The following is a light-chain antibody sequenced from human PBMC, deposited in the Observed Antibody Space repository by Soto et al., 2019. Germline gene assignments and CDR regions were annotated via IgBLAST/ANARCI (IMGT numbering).Light chain of an antibody. Sequence: EIVMTQSPATLSVSPGGRATLSCRASQSISDTLAWYQQKPGQAPRLLIYSASRGATGFPARFSGSGSGTDFTLTISSLEPEDFAVYYCQQRSNWPPIFGGGTKVDIK. CDR3: QQRSNWPPI. J-gene: IGKJ4*01. CDR1: QSISDT. V-gene: IGKV3-11*01. CDR2: SAS.